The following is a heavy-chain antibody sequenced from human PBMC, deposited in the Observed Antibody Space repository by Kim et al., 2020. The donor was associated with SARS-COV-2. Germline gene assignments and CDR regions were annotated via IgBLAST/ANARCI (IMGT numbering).Heavy chain of an antibody. V-gene: IGHV4-59*01. Sequence: SETLSLTCTVSGGSISSYYWSWIRQPPGKGLEWIGYFYYSGSTNYNPSLKSRVTISVDTSKNQSSLKLSSVTAADTAVYYCARDPRGWLQPTAYWYFDLWGRGTLVTVSS. D-gene: IGHD5-12*01. CDR3: ARDPRGWLQPTAYWYFDL. CDR1: GGSISSYY. CDR2: FYYSGST. J-gene: IGHJ2*01.